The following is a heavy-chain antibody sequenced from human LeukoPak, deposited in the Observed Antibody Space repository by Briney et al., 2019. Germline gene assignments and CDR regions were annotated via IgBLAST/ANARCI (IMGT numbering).Heavy chain of an antibody. CDR2: IHYSGTT. CDR3: ARAGYYYDACGPFDP. CDR1: GGSLSSYY. Sequence: SETLSLTCTVSGGSLSSYYWNRIRQPPGKKLEWIGYIHYSGTTNYNPSLKSRVTISQDMSKNQFSLKLSSVTAADTALYYCARAGYYYDACGPFDPWGQGILVTVSS. J-gene: IGHJ5*02. V-gene: IGHV4-59*01. D-gene: IGHD3-22*01.